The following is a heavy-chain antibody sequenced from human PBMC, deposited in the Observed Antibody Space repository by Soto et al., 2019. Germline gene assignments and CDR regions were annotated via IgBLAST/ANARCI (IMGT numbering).Heavy chain of an antibody. Sequence: EVQLVESGGGLVQPGGSLRLSCAASVTVTSNYMTWVRQAPGKGLEWVSVIYSAGSTYYADSVKGRFTISRDNSRNTLYLQMNGLRAEDTAVYYCARYTVAVAGKDYWGQGTLVTVSS. J-gene: IGHJ4*02. D-gene: IGHD6-19*01. CDR1: VTVTSNY. V-gene: IGHV3-66*01. CDR2: IYSAGST. CDR3: ARYTVAVAGKDY.